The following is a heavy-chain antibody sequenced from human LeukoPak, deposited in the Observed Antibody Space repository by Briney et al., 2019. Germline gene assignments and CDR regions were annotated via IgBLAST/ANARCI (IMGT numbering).Heavy chain of an antibody. CDR1: GFTFSTYN. CDR2: ISRGSDAI. D-gene: IGHD3-22*01. J-gene: IGHJ4*02. V-gene: IGHV3-48*04. CDR3: VRDRGDYYDNSGYSFV. Sequence: GGSLRLSCAASGFTFSTYNMDWVRQAPGKGLEWVSYISRGSDAIYYTDSVKGRFTISRDNTKNSLYLQMNSLRAEDSALYYCVRDRGDYYDNSGYSFVWGQGTLVTVSS.